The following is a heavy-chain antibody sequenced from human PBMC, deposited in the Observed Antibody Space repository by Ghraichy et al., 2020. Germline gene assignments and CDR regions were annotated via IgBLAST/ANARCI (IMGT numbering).Heavy chain of an antibody. D-gene: IGHD3-3*02. CDR3: ARPSN. CDR2: INHIGTT. CDR1: DASFTTHY. Sequence: TLSLTCAVYDASFTTHYWNWIRQPPGKGLEWIGDINHIGTTNYNPSLKSRVTISVDTSKNQFSLKLSSVTAADTAVYYCARPSNWGQGTLVTVSS. V-gene: IGHV4-34*01. J-gene: IGHJ4*02.